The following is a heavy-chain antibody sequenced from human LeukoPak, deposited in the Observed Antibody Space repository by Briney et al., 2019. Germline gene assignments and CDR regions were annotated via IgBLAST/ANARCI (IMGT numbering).Heavy chain of an antibody. CDR1: GGSISSYY. D-gene: IGHD6-13*01. J-gene: IGHJ6*03. Sequence: PSETLSLTCTVSGGSISSYYWSWIRQPPGKGLEWIGYIYYSGSTNYNPSLKSRVTISVDTSKNQFSLKLSSVTAADTAVYYCARSAHPHYYYYYYYMDVWGKGTTVTVSS. V-gene: IGHV4-59*01. CDR2: IYYSGST. CDR3: ARSAHPHYYYYYYYMDV.